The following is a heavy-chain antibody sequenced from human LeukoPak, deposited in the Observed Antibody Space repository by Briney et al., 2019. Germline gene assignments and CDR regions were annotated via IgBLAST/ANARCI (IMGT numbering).Heavy chain of an antibody. V-gene: IGHV4-59*10. J-gene: IGHJ3*02. CDR3: ARYCSGGSCYLKIPGAFDI. D-gene: IGHD2-15*01. CDR1: GGSFSGYY. CDR2: IYTSGST. Sequence: SETLSLTCAVYGGSFSGYYWSWIRQPAGKGLEWIGRIYTSGSTNYNPSLKSRVTMSVDTSKNQFSLKLSSVTAADTAVYYCARYCSGGSCYLKIPGAFDIWGQGTMVTVSS.